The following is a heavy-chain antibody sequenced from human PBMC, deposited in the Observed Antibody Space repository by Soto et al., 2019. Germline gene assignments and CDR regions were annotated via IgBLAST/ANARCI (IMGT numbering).Heavy chain of an antibody. CDR1: GGSIGDNS. V-gene: IGHV4-59*01. CDR3: ARLNRDEVGYGLDV. D-gene: IGHD3-10*01. Sequence: SETLSLTCSVSGGSIGDNSWSWIRQPPKKGPEWIGYIHYKGSTSYNPSLKGRVTISVDTSKNQLSLNLNSVTAADTAVYHCARLNRDEVGYGLDVWGQGTLVTVS. CDR2: IHYKGST. J-gene: IGHJ3*01.